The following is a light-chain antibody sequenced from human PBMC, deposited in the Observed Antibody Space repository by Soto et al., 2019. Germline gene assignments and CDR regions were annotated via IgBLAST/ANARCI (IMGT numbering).Light chain of an antibody. CDR2: GAS. J-gene: IGKJ5*01. Sequence: EIVLTQSPGTLSLSPGERATLSCRASQSVSSSYLAWYQQKPGQPPRLLIYGASSRATGIPDRFNGSGSGTDFTLTISRLEPADFAVYYCQQYGTSPRITFGQGTRLEIK. CDR1: QSVSSSY. V-gene: IGKV3-20*01. CDR3: QQYGTSPRIT.